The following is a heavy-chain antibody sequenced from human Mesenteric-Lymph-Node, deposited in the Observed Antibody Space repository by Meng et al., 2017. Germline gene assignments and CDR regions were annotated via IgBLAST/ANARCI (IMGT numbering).Heavy chain of an antibody. J-gene: IGHJ5*02. Sequence: SETLSLTCAVYGGSFSDGYWSWIRQPPGKGREWIGEINHSGITNYNPSLKSRVTISVDTSKNQFSLILRYVTAADTAVYYCASGRIVVVPAAMVVWFDPWGQGTLVTVSS. D-gene: IGHD2-2*01. CDR3: ASGRIVVVPAAMVVWFDP. CDR1: GGSFSDGY. V-gene: IGHV4-34*01. CDR2: INHSGIT.